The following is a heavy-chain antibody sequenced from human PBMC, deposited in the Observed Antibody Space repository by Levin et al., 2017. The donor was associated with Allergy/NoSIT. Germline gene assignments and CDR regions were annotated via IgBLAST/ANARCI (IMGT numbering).Heavy chain of an antibody. V-gene: IGHV5-51*01. J-gene: IGHJ3*02. CDR2: IYPGDSDT. CDR3: AKNLGYCSSTSCPRAFDI. CDR1: GYSFTSYW. Sequence: GESLKISCKGSGYSFTSYWIGWVRQMPGKGLEWMGIIYPGDSDTRYSPSFQGQVTISADKSISTAYLQWSSLKASDTAMYYCAKNLGYCSSTSCPRAFDIWGQGTMVTVSS. D-gene: IGHD2-2*01.